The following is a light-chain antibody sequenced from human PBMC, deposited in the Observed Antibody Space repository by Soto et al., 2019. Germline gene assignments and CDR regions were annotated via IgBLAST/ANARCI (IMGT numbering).Light chain of an antibody. V-gene: IGLV2-14*01. CDR2: EIS. CDR1: SNDVGAYNH. CDR3: NSYTTSSTWV. J-gene: IGLJ3*02. Sequence: QSVLTQPASVSGSPGQSITISCTGTSNDVGAYNHVSWYQQHPGKVPKLMIYEISNRPSGVSNRFSGSKSGNTASLTISGLQAEDEGDYYCNSYTTSSTWVFGGGTQLTVL.